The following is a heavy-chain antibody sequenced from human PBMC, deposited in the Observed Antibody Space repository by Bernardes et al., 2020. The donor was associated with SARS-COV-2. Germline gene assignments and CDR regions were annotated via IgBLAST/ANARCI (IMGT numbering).Heavy chain of an antibody. CDR3: ATAFVVVPAAIPSAHYYYYGMDV. D-gene: IGHD2-2*01. CDR2: FAPDAGET. V-gene: IGHV1-24*01. Sequence: SVKVSCTVFGYTLTELSIHWVRHAPLHWLVWMGGFAPDAGETFYAQTFQARVTMTDDTSTDTAYMELSSLRSEYTAVYYCATAFVVVPAAIPSAHYYYYGMDVWGQGTTVTVSS. CDR1: GYTLTELS. J-gene: IGHJ6*02.